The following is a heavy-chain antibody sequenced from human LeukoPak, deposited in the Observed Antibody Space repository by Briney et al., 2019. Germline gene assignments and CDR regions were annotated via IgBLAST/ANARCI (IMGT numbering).Heavy chain of an antibody. CDR1: GFTFSSYA. Sequence: QPGGSLRLSCAASGFTFSSYAMHWVRQAPGKGLEWVSYISSSGETMYYADSVKGRFTISRDNAKNSLYLQMNSLRAEDTAVYYCARSGICSGGSCDCDYWGQGTRVTVSS. V-gene: IGHV3-48*01. CDR2: ISSSGETM. CDR3: ARSGICSGGSCDCDY. D-gene: IGHD2-15*01. J-gene: IGHJ4*02.